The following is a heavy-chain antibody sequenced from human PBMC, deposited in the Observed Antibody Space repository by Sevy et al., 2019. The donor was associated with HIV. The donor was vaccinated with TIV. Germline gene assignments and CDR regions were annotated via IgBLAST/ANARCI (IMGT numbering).Heavy chain of an antibody. D-gene: IGHD6-19*01. V-gene: IGHV1-2*02. CDR2: INPNSGGT. J-gene: IGHJ5*02. CDR1: GYTFTGYY. CDR3: ARGGYSSGWPRKNWFDP. Sequence: ASVKVSCKASGYTFTGYYMHWVRQAPGQGLEWMGGINPNSGGTNYAQKFQGRVTMTRDTSISTAYMELSRLRSDDTAVYYCARGGYSSGWPRKNWFDPWGQGTLVTVSS.